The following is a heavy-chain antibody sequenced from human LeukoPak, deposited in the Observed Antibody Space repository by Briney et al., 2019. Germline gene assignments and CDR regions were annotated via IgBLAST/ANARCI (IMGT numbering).Heavy chain of an antibody. CDR1: GFTFSDYD. D-gene: IGHD1-1*01. V-gene: IGHV3-13*01. J-gene: IGHJ4*02. Sequence: GGSLRLSCAASGFTFSDYDMLWVRQATGKGLEWLSAIGTAGDTYYTGSVKGRFTISRENAKNSLYLQMNSLRAGDTAVYYCARVARERVGGVYYFDYWGQGTLVTVSS. CDR3: ARVARERVGGVYYFDY. CDR2: IGTAGDT.